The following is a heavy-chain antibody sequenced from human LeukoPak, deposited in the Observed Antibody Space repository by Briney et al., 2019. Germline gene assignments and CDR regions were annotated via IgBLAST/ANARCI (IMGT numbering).Heavy chain of an antibody. D-gene: IGHD3-10*01. V-gene: IGHV4-39*01. CDR2: IYYSGST. CDR3: ARQKSSWFGELLYYFDY. Sequence: KSSETLSLTCTVSGGSISSSSYYWGWIRQPPGKGLEWIGSIYYSGSTYHNPSLKSRVTISVDTSQNQFSLKLSSVTAADTAVYYCARQKSSWFGELLYYFDYWGQGTLVTVSS. J-gene: IGHJ4*02. CDR1: GGSISSSSYY.